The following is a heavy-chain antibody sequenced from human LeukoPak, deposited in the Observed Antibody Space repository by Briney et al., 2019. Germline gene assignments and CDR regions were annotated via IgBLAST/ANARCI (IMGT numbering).Heavy chain of an antibody. CDR3: ARRAYSSSTAYYSFDY. Sequence: GESLKSSFRGSGYSFTSYWIGWVRQMPGKGLEWMGIIYPGDSDTRYSPSFQGQVTISADKSISTAYLQWSSLKASDTAMYYCARRAYSSSTAYYSFDYWGQGTLVTVSS. J-gene: IGHJ4*02. D-gene: IGHD6-6*01. CDR1: GYSFTSYW. V-gene: IGHV5-51*01. CDR2: IYPGDSDT.